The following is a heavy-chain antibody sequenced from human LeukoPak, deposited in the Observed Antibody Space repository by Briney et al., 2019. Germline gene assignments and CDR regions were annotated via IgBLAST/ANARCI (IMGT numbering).Heavy chain of an antibody. J-gene: IGHJ5*02. CDR2: IYYSGST. D-gene: IGHD6-13*01. CDR1: GGSISSSSYY. V-gene: IGHV4-39*01. CDR3: ARQAPYSSTNRFDP. Sequence: SETLSLTCTVSGGSISSSSYYWGWIRQPPGKGLEWIGSIYYSGSTYYNPSLKSRVTISVDTSKNQFSLKLSSVTAADTAVYYCARQAPYSSTNRFDPWGQGTLVTVSS.